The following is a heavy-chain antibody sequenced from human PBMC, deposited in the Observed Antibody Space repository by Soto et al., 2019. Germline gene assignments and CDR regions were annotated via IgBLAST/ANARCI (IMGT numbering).Heavy chain of an antibody. J-gene: IGHJ4*02. CDR2: MIPMFGTA. D-gene: IGHD6-13*01. CDR1: GGTFSSYA. Sequence: SVRVSWKASGGTFSSYAISWVRQAPGQGLEWMGGMIPMFGTANYAQKFQGRVTITADESTSTTYMELSSLRYEDTAVYYCARARTYSRSWYGYWGQGTLVTVSS. CDR3: ARARTYSRSWYGY. V-gene: IGHV1-69*13.